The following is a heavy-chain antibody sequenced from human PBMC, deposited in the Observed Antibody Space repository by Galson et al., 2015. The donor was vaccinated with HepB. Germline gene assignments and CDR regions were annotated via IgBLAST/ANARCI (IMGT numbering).Heavy chain of an antibody. CDR1: GFTFSSFT. CDR2: ISTTGTNI. J-gene: IGHJ4*02. CDR3: ARVVLSGSYWYFDF. D-gene: IGHD1-26*01. V-gene: IGHV3-48*01. Sequence: SLRLSCAASGFTFSSFTMNWVRQAPGERLEWVSYISTTGTNIFYVDSVKGRFAVSSDNAKNSLYLQMNSLRAEDTAIYYCARVVLSGSYWYFDFWGQGTLVTVSS.